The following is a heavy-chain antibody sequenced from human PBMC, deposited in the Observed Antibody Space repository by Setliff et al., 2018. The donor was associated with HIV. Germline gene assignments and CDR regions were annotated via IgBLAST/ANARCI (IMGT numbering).Heavy chain of an antibody. V-gene: IGHV1-69*05. J-gene: IGHJ6*02. D-gene: IGHD3-22*01. CDR1: GGSFTTYA. CDR3: VIDEGITLRVLDQNGIDV. Sequence: SVKVSCKASGGSFTTYALNWVRQAFGQGLEWMGGIIPVVGTPHYAQKFQGRVTMTTDESSTIAYMESSSLTSEDTAVYYCVIDEGITLRVLDQNGIDVWGQGTTVTVSS. CDR2: IIPVVGTP.